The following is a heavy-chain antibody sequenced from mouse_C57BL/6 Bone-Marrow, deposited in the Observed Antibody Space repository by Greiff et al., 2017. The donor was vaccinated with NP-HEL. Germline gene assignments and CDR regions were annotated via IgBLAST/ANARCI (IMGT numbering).Heavy chain of an antibody. Sequence: VKLMESGAELARPGASVKLSCKASGYTFTSYGISWVKQRPGQGLEWIGEIYPRSGNTYYNEKFKGKATLTADKSSSTAYMELRSLTSEDSAVYFCAREGYYFDYWGQGTTLTVSS. V-gene: IGHV1-81*01. CDR2: IYPRSGNT. CDR1: GYTFTSYG. CDR3: AREGYYFDY. J-gene: IGHJ2*01.